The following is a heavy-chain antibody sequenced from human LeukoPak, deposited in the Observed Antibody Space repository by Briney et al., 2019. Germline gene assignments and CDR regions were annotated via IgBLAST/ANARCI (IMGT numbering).Heavy chain of an antibody. V-gene: IGHV3-23*01. CDR1: GFTFSSYA. J-gene: IGHJ5*01. CDR3: AKDHYDILTGYYFWYDY. Sequence: GGSLRLSCAASGFTFSSYAVSWVRQAPGKGLEWVSAISGSGGSTYYADSVKGRFTISRDNSKNTLYLQMNSLRAEDTAVYYCAKDHYDILTGYYFWYDYWGQGTLVTVSS. CDR2: ISGSGGST. D-gene: IGHD3-9*01.